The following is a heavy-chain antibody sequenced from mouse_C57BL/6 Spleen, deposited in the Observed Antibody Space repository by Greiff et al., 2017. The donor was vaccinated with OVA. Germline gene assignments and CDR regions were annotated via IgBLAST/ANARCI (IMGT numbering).Heavy chain of an antibody. Sequence: EVQGVESGGGLVKPGGSLKLSCAASGFTFSDYGMHWVRQAPEKGLEWVAYISSGSSTIYYADTVKGRFTISRDNAKNTLFLQMTSLRSEDTAMYYCARPHYYGSSYEDYYAMDYWGQGTSVTVSS. CDR1: GFTFSDYG. D-gene: IGHD1-1*01. J-gene: IGHJ4*01. V-gene: IGHV5-17*01. CDR3: ARPHYYGSSYEDYYAMDY. CDR2: ISSGSSTI.